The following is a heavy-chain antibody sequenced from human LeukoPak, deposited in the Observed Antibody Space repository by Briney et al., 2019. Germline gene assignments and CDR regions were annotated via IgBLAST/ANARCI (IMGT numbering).Heavy chain of an antibody. V-gene: IGHV3-21*04. D-gene: IGHD2-2*01. CDR3: ARALYCSSTSCHGGYYYYMDV. J-gene: IGHJ6*03. CDR1: GFTVSRNV. Sequence: GGSLRPSCAAPGFTVSRNVVNWIRQAPGKGLEWVSSISSSSSYIYYADSVKGRFTISRDNAKNSLYLQMNSLRAEDTAVYYCARALYCSSTSCHGGYYYYMDVWGKGTTVTVSS. CDR2: ISSSSSYI.